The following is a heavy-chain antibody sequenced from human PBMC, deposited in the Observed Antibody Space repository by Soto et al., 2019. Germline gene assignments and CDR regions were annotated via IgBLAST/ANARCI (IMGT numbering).Heavy chain of an antibody. D-gene: IGHD3-22*01. V-gene: IGHV3-21*01. Sequence: TGGSLRLSCVTSGFTFRIYSMNWVRQAPGKGLEWVALISSSTYTYYADSAKGRFTVSRDNAKNSLYLQMNNLRAEDTAVYHCVRDLGAPASDYDSSAFDYWGRGTTV. CDR1: GFTFRIYS. CDR2: ISSSTYT. J-gene: IGHJ4*03. CDR3: VRDLGAPASDYDSSAFDY.